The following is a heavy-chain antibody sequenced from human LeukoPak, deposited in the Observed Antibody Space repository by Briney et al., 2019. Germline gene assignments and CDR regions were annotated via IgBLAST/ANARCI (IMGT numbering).Heavy chain of an antibody. CDR1: GFTFSSYA. J-gene: IGHJ4*02. Sequence: GRSLRLSCAASGFTFSSYAMSWVRQAPGKGLEWVSAISGSGGSTYYADSVKGRFTISRDNSKNTLYLQMNSLGAEDTAVYYCAKGGSSWTRFDYWGQGTLVTVSS. CDR2: ISGSGGST. CDR3: AKGGSSWTRFDY. V-gene: IGHV3-23*01. D-gene: IGHD6-13*01.